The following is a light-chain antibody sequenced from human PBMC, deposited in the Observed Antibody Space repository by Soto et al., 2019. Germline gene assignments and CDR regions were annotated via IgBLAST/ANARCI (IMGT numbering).Light chain of an antibody. CDR3: SSFTTYNTRV. V-gene: IGLV2-14*01. CDR2: EVN. CDR1: NSDVGAYNF. Sequence: QSALTQPASVSGSPGQSIATSCTGTNSDVGAYNFVSWYQQYPGKAPKLIIHEVNNRPSGVSDRFSGSKSGNTASLTISGLQADDEADYYCSSFTTYNTRVFGTGTKLTVL. J-gene: IGLJ1*01.